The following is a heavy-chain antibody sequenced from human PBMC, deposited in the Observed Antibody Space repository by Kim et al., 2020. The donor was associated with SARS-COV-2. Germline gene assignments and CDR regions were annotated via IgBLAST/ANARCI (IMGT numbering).Heavy chain of an antibody. CDR2: ISSSAV. CDR1: GFTLSIYG. D-gene: IGHD3-10*01. V-gene: IGHV3-48*04. Sequence: GGSLRLSCAASGFTLSIYGMSWVRQAPGKGLEWISYISSSAVYYVDSVKGRFTISRDNAKNSLFLQMNSLRAEDTAVYYCLRGSGDYWGQGTLVTVSS. J-gene: IGHJ4*02. CDR3: LRGSGDY.